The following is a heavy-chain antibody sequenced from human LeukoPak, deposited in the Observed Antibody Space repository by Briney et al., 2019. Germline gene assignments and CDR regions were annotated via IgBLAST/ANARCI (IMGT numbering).Heavy chain of an antibody. CDR1: GYSFIGYY. V-gene: IGHV1-2*02. D-gene: IGHD3-16*01. Sequence: ASVRVSCKASGYSFIGYYMHWVRQAPGQGLEWVGWINPNSGGAIYGRKFQGRVTMTRDTSITTVYMELSSLKSDDTAVYYCARAYYDTSSNYIDYWGQGTLVTVPS. J-gene: IGHJ4*02. CDR3: ARAYYDTSSNYIDY. CDR2: INPNSGGA.